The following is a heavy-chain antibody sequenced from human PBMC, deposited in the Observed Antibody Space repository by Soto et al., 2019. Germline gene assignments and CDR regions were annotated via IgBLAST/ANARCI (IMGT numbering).Heavy chain of an antibody. J-gene: IGHJ5*02. Sequence: QVQLVQSGAEEKKPGASVKVSCKASGYTFSDYAIHWVRQAPGQRLEWMGWINAGNGNTKYSQKFQGRVTITRDTSASTAYMELSSLRSEDTAVYYCARGTPVWFDPWGQGTLVTVSS. D-gene: IGHD3-10*01. CDR2: INAGNGNT. CDR1: GYTFSDYA. V-gene: IGHV1-3*05. CDR3: ARGTPVWFDP.